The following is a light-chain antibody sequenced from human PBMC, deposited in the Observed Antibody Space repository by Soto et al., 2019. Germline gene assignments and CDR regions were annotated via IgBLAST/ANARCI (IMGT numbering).Light chain of an antibody. Sequence: DIQLTQSPSFLSASVGDRVTITCRASQGISSYLAWYQQKPGKAPKLLIYAASTLQSGVPSRFSGIGSGTEFTLTISSLQPEDFATYYCQQPNGLTFGGGTKVEIK. CDR3: QQPNGLT. J-gene: IGKJ4*01. CDR2: AAS. CDR1: QGISSY. V-gene: IGKV1-9*01.